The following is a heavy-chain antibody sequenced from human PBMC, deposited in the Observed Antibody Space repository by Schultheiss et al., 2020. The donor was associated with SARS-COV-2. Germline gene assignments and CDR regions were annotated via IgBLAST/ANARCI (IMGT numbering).Heavy chain of an antibody. J-gene: IGHJ5*02. V-gene: IGHV4-34*01. CDR2: INHSGST. D-gene: IGHD2-21*01. CDR3: ARGGRAVGIAIRRVGLWFDP. Sequence: SETLSLTCAVYGGSFSGYYWSWIRQPPGKGLEWIGEINHSGSTNYNPSLKSRVTISVDTSKNQFSLKLSSVTAGDTAVYYCARGGRAVGIAIRRVGLWFDPWGQGTLVTVAS. CDR1: GGSFSGYY.